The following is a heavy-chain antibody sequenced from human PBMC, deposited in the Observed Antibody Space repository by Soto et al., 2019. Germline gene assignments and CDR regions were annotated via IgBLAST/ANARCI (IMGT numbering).Heavy chain of an antibody. CDR3: ARDGGIVVVPAAYYYYGMDV. J-gene: IGHJ6*02. CDR2: INAGNGNT. Sequence: ASVKVSCKGSGYTFTSYPMHWVLQAPGQRLEWMGWINAGNGNTKYSQKFQGRVTITRDTSASTAYMELSSLRSEDTAVYYCARDGGIVVVPAAYYYYGMDVWGQGTTVTVSS. D-gene: IGHD2-2*01. V-gene: IGHV1-3*01. CDR1: GYTFTSYP.